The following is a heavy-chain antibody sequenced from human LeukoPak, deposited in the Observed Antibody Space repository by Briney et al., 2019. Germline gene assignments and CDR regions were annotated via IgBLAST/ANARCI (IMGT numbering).Heavy chain of an antibody. J-gene: IGHJ4*02. V-gene: IGHV4-4*07. CDR2: MYTSGST. Sequence: SETLSLTCTVSGGSISSYYWSWIRQPAGKGLEWIGRMYTSGSTNYNPSLKSRVTISVDTSKNQFSLELSSVTAVDTAVYYCARDRQLWSIFDCWGQGTLVTVSS. CDR3: ARDRQLWSIFDC. CDR1: GGSISSYY. D-gene: IGHD5-18*01.